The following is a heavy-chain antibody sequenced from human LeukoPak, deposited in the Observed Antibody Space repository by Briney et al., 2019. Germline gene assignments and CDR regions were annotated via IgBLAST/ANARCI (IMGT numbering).Heavy chain of an antibody. V-gene: IGHV3-23*01. CDR3: AKAMGIAARKSTVDY. CDR2: ISGSGGTT. Sequence: GGSLRLSCAASGFTFGSYAMSWVRQAPGKGLEWVSVISGSGGTTHYADSVKGRFTVSRDNSKNTLYLQMNSLRAEDTAVYYCAKAMGIAARKSTVDYWGQGTLVTVSS. D-gene: IGHD6-6*01. J-gene: IGHJ4*02. CDR1: GFTFGSYA.